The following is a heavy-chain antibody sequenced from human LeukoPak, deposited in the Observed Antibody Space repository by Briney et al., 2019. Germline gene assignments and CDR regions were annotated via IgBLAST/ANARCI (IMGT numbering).Heavy chain of an antibody. Sequence: SETLSLTCTVSGGSISSYYWSWIRQPPGKGLEWIGYIYYSGSTNYNPSLKSRVTISVDTSKNQFSLKLSSVTAADTAVYYCARRGKWLVRGMDVWGQGTTVTVSS. CDR3: ARRGKWLVRGMDV. V-gene: IGHV4-59*01. J-gene: IGHJ6*02. D-gene: IGHD6-19*01. CDR1: GGSISSYY. CDR2: IYYSGST.